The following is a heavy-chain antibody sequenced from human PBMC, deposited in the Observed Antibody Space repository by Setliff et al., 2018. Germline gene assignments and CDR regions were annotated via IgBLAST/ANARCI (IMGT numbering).Heavy chain of an antibody. CDR2: ISGSGGST. Sequence: PLGSLRLSCAASGFTFSSYAMSWVRQAPGKGLEWVSAISGSGGSTYYADSVKGRFTISRDNSKNTLYLQMNSLRAEDTAVYYCATSYYGDYETDYWGQGTLVTVSS. J-gene: IGHJ4*02. D-gene: IGHD4-17*01. CDR1: GFTFSSYA. CDR3: ATSYYGDYETDY. V-gene: IGHV3-23*01.